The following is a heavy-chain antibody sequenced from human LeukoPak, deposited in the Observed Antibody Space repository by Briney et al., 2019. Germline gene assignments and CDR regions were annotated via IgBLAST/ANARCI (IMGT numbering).Heavy chain of an antibody. CDR3: ARDSYRALEY. Sequence: GGSLRLSCAGSGFTFSSHWMNWVRQAPGKGLEWVAHINQDGSETYYVDSVKGRFTISRDNAKDSLYLQTHSLRAEDTAVYYCARDSYRALEYWGQGTLVTVSS. V-gene: IGHV3-7*01. D-gene: IGHD1-14*01. CDR1: GFTFSSHW. J-gene: IGHJ4*02. CDR2: INQDGSET.